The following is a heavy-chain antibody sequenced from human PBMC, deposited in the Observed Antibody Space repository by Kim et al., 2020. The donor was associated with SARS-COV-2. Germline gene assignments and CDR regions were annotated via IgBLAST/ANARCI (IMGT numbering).Heavy chain of an antibody. D-gene: IGHD2-15*01. V-gene: IGHV3-7*01. J-gene: IGHJ4*02. CDR3: ARDPTPPDY. Sequence: SEKYYVDSVKGRFTISRDNAKNSLYLQMNSLRAEDIGVYYCARDPTPPDYWGQGTLVTVSS. CDR2: SEK.